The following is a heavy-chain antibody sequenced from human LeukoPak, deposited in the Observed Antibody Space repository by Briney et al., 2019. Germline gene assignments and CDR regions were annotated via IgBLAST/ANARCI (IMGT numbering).Heavy chain of an antibody. J-gene: IGHJ3*02. V-gene: IGHV1-2*02. D-gene: IGHD3-22*01. CDR3: ARVPLYYYDSSGYYYGLVGAFDI. CDR1: GYTFTGYY. Sequence: ASVKVSCKASGYTFTGYYMHWVRQAPGQGLEWMGWINPNSGGTNYAQKFQGRVTMTRDTSISTAYMGLSRLRSDDTAVYYCARVPLYYYDSSGYYYGLVGAFDIWGQGTMVTVSS. CDR2: INPNSGGT.